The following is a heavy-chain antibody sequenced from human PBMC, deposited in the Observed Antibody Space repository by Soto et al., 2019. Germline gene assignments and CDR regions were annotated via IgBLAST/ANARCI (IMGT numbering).Heavy chain of an antibody. CDR2: IKSKTDGGTT. CDR1: GFTFSNAW. D-gene: IGHD3-22*01. J-gene: IGHJ3*02. Sequence: XGSLRLSCAASGFTFSNAWMSWVRQAPGKGLEWVGRIKSKTDGGTTDYAAPVKGRFTISRDDSKNTLYLQMNSLKTEDTAVYYCTTGWGSGSFDAFDIWGQGKMVTVSS. CDR3: TTGWGSGSFDAFDI. V-gene: IGHV3-15*01.